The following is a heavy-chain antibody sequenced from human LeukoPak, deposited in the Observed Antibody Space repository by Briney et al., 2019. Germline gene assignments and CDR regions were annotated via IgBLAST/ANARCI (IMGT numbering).Heavy chain of an antibody. V-gene: IGHV1-46*01. J-gene: IGHJ3*02. Sequence: ASVKVSCKASGYTFINYYLHWVRQAPGQGLEWMGIINPSSGGTSYAQKFQGRVTMTRATSTSTVYMELSSLRPEDTAVYYCARDPPYCGGDCYAFDIWGQGTMVTVSS. CDR1: GYTFINYY. D-gene: IGHD2-21*02. CDR2: INPSSGGT. CDR3: ARDPPYCGGDCYAFDI.